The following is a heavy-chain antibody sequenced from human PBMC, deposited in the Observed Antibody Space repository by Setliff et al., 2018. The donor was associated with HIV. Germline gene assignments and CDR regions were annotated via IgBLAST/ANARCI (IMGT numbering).Heavy chain of an antibody. CDR3: ASRLL. CDR2: VDPSGGST. V-gene: IGHV1-46*01. J-gene: IGHJ4*02. CDR1: GYIFTSYY. D-gene: IGHD2-15*01. Sequence: GASVKVSCKASGYIFTSYYMHWLRQVPGQGLEWMGIVDPSGGSTHYAQKFEGRVTMTRDTSTSTFHMELSSLTSEDRAIYYCASRLLWGQGTLVTVSS.